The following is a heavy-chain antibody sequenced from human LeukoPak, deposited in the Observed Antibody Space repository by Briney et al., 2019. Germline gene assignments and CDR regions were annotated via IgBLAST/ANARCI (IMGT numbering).Heavy chain of an antibody. J-gene: IGHJ4*02. CDR2: ISYDGSNK. CDR1: GFTFRSYA. Sequence: GGSLRLSCAASGFTFRSYAMQWVRAAPGKGLEWVAVISYDGSNKYYADSVKGRFTISRDNSKNTLYLQMNSLRAEDTAVYYCARAPEDYGDYALDYWGQGTLVTVSS. D-gene: IGHD4-17*01. CDR3: ARAPEDYGDYALDY. V-gene: IGHV3-30*04.